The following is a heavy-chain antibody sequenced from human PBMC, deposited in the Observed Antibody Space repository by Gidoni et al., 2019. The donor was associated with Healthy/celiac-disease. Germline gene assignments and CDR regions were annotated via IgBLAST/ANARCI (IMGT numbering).Heavy chain of an antibody. CDR2: INHSGST. D-gene: IGHD5-18*01. CDR1: GGSFSGYY. J-gene: IGHJ6*02. Sequence: QVQLQQWGAGLLKPSETLSLTCAVYGGSFSGYYWSWIRQPPGKGLEWIGAINHSGSTNYNPSLKSRVTISVDTSKNQFSLKLSSVTAADTAVYYCARVVYSYGYRYYYYYGMDVWGQGTTVTVSS. V-gene: IGHV4-34*01. CDR3: ARVVYSYGYRYYYYYGMDV.